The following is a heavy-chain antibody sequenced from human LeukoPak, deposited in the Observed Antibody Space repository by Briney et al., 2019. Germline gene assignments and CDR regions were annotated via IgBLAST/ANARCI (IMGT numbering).Heavy chain of an antibody. CDR3: ERDRLRWPKIDH. CDR1: GGSISSSSSY. Sequence: SETLCLTCRVSGGSISSSSSYWGWIRQPPGKGLEWIGSIYYSGSSFDNPALKSRVTISVDTSKNQFSLKLNSVTAADTAVYYCERDRLRWPKIDHWGQGTLVTVSS. V-gene: IGHV4-39*07. CDR2: IYYSGSS. J-gene: IGHJ4*02. D-gene: IGHD4-23*01.